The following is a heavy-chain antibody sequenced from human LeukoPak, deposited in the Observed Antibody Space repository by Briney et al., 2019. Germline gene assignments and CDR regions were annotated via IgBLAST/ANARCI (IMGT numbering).Heavy chain of an antibody. CDR1: GFTFSSYS. CDR2: ISSSTSTI. V-gene: IGHV3-48*04. D-gene: IGHD1-26*01. Sequence: GGSLRLSCAASGFTFSSYSMNWVRQAPGKGLEWVSYISSSTSTIYHADSVKGRFTISRDNAKNLLYLQMNSLRAEDTAVYYCAAGRNFDYWGQGTLVTVSS. CDR3: AAGRNFDY. J-gene: IGHJ4*02.